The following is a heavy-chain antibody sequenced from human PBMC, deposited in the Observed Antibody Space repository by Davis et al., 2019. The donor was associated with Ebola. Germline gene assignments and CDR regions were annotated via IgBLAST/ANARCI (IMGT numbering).Heavy chain of an antibody. V-gene: IGHV3-9*01. CDR2: ISWNSGSI. Sequence: SLKISCAASGFTFDDYAMHWVRQAPGKGLEWVSGISWNSGSIGYADSVKGRFTISRDNAKNTLYLQMNSLRAEDTAVYYCARGGLLYDTSGYYYDVWGQGTTVTVSS. D-gene: IGHD3-22*01. CDR3: ARGGLLYDTSGYYYDV. J-gene: IGHJ6*02. CDR1: GFTFDDYA.